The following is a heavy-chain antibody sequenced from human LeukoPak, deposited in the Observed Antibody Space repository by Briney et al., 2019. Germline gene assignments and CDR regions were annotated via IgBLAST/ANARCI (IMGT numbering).Heavy chain of an antibody. V-gene: IGHV3-7*01. J-gene: IGHJ4*02. Sequence: GGSLRLSCAAAGFTFSGHWMSWVRQAPGKGLEWVATIKGGGSEKFYVDSVKGRFTTSRDDAENSLQLQMNSLRDEDTAVYYCAKDVLEKWGQGTLVSVSS. CDR1: GFTFSGHW. CDR3: AKDVLEK. CDR2: IKGGGSEK.